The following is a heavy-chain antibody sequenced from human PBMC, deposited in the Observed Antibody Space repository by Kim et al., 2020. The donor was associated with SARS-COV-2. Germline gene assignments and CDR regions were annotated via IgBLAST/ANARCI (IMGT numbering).Heavy chain of an antibody. CDR2: IKSIRDGGTT. D-gene: IGHD2-15*01. J-gene: IGHJ5*02. CDR3: TTGGSATRGYDP. Sequence: GGSLRLSCAASGFTFGNAWMSWVRQAPGKGLEWVGRIKSIRDGGTTDSAAPVKGRFTISRDDSKNTLYLQMNSLKTEDTAVYYCTTGGSATRGYDPWGQGTLVTVSS. CDR1: GFTFGNAW. V-gene: IGHV3-15*01.